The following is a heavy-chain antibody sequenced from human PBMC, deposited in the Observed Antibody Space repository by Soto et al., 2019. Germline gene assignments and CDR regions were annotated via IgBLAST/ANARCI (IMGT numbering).Heavy chain of an antibody. CDR3: ETDLGFPLPAARNYFDY. J-gene: IGHJ4*02. D-gene: IGHD2-2*01. Sequence: QVQLVQSGAEVKKPGASVKVSCKVSGYTLTELSMHWVRQAPGRGLEWMGGFDPEDGETIYAQKFQGRVTITKETSTNPVYMALSSLRSEDTALYYCETDLGFPLPAARNYFDYWGQGTLVTVSS. V-gene: IGHV1-24*01. CDR1: GYTLTELS. CDR2: FDPEDGET.